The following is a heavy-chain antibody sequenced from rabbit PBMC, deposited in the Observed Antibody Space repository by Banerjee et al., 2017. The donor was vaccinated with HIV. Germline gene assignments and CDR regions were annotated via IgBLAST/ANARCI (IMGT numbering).Heavy chain of an antibody. CDR2: IGTTTGKT. D-gene: IGHD6-1*01. V-gene: IGHV1S40*01. Sequence: QSLEESGGDLVKPEGSLTLTCTASGFDFSGNYYMCWVRQAPGKGLEWVTCIGTTTGKTNYANWAKGRFTISKTSSTTVTLQMTSLTAADTATYFCARDGTVGGSDYILFNLWGPGTLVTVS. CDR1: GFDFSGNYY. J-gene: IGHJ4*01. CDR3: ARDGTVGGSDYILFNL.